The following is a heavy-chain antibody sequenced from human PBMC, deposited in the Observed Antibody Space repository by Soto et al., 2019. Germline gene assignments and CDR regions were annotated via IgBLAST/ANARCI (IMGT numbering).Heavy chain of an antibody. CDR3: AVTGSYFDY. J-gene: IGHJ4*02. V-gene: IGHV4-61*01. CDR2: IYDSGST. Sequence: QVQLQESGPGLVKPSETLSLTCTVSGGSVSSGSYYWNWIRQPPWKGLEWIGYIYDSGSTNYNPSLKSRVTISVDTSKNQFSLKLSSVTAADTAVYYCAVTGSYFDYWGQGTLVTVSS. CDR1: GGSVSSGSYY. D-gene: IGHD4-4*01.